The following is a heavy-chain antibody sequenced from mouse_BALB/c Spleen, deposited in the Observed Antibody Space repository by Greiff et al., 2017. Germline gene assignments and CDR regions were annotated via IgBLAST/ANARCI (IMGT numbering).Heavy chain of an antibody. J-gene: IGHJ1*01. CDR2: INPSSGYT. D-gene: IGHD1-1*01. V-gene: IGHV1-4*01. CDR3: ASKSRWYFDV. Sequence: VKLVESGAELARPGASVKMSCKASGYTFTSYTMHWVKQRPGQGLEWIGYINPSSGYTNYNQKFKDKATLTADKSSSTAYMQLSSLTSEDSAVYYCASKSRWYFDVWGAGTTVTVSS. CDR1: GYTFTSYT.